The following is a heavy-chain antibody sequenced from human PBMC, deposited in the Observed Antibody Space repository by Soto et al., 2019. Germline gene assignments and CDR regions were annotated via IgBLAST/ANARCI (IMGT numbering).Heavy chain of an antibody. CDR2: IYYSGST. V-gene: IGHV4-59*01. CDR3: ARGDHPFDY. CDR1: GGSISSYY. Sequence: SETLSLTCTVSGGSISSYYWSWIRQPPGKGLEWIGYIYYSGSTNYTPSLKGRVTISIDTSKNQFSLRLSSVTAADTAVYYCARGDHPFDYWGQGTLVTVSS. J-gene: IGHJ4*02.